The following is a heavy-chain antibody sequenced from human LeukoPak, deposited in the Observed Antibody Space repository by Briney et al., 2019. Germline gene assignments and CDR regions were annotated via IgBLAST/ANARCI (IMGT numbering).Heavy chain of an antibody. D-gene: IGHD1-26*01. CDR3: ARGLSLVGATNDY. CDR2: INHSGST. J-gene: IGHJ4*02. Sequence: SETLSLTCAVYGGSFSGYYWSWIRQPPGKGLEWIGEINHSGSTNYNPSLKSRVTISVDTSKNQFSLKLSSVTAADTAVYYCARGLSLVGATNDYWGQGTLVTVSA. V-gene: IGHV4-34*01. CDR1: GGSFSGYY.